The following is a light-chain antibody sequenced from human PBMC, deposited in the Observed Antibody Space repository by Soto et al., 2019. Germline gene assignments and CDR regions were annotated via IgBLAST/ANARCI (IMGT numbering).Light chain of an antibody. V-gene: IGKV4-1*01. Sequence: TVLSQSPASLAVSLGGRATINCKSSQRLLYRSNNKNYLAWYQHRPGQPPKLLLFWASTRDSGVPDRFSGSGSETDSTPTISNVQADDAAVYYCQQYYNPPWTFGQGTKVEI. CDR3: QQYYNPPWT. J-gene: IGKJ1*01. CDR2: WAS. CDR1: QRLLYRSNNKNY.